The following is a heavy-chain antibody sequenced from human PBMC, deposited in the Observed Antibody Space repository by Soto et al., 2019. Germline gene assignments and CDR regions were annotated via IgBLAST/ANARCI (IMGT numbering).Heavy chain of an antibody. Sequence: GGSLSLSCAASGFTFSSYAMSWVRQAPGKGLEWVSAISGSGGSTYYADSVKGRFTISRDNSKNTLYLQMNSLRAEDTAVYYCARPSDYYYYMDVWGKGTTVTVSS. V-gene: IGHV3-23*01. CDR1: GFTFSSYA. J-gene: IGHJ6*03. CDR3: ARPSDYYYYMDV. CDR2: ISGSGGST.